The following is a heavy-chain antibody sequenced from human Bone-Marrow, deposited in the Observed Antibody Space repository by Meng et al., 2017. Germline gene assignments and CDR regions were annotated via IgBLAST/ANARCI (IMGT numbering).Heavy chain of an antibody. V-gene: IGHV4-34*01. CDR3: ARLGPPIAAGDPFDY. Sequence: QVQLQQWGAGLLKPSEALSLTCVVYGGSFSGYYWSWIRQPPGRGLEWIGEIHQDGYTNYSPSLKSRVTISVDKSRNQFSLKLNSVTAADTAVYYCARLGPPIAAGDPFDYWGQGTLVTVSS. CDR1: GGSFSGYY. D-gene: IGHD6-13*01. J-gene: IGHJ4*02. CDR2: IHQDGYT.